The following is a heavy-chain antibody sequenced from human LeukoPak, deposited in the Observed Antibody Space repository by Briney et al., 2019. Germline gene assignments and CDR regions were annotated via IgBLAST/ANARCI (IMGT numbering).Heavy chain of an antibody. D-gene: IGHD2/OR15-2a*01. V-gene: IGHV3-30-3*01. Sequence: GRSLRLSCAASGFTFSSYAVHWVRQAPGKGLEWVAVISYDGSNKYYADSVKGRFTISRDNSKNTLYLQMNSLRAEDTAVYYCARDNRLDYWGQGTLVTVSS. CDR1: GFTFSSYA. J-gene: IGHJ4*02. CDR2: ISYDGSNK. CDR3: ARDNRLDY.